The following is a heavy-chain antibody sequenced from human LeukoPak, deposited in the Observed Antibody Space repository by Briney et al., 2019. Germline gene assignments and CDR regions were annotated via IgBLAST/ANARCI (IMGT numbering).Heavy chain of an antibody. D-gene: IGHD6-13*01. J-gene: IGHJ4*02. CDR1: GHSISSGYY. CDR3: ARGDSSSWSTPPDY. Sequence: SETLSLTCTVSGHSISSGYYWGWIRQPPGKGLEWIGSIYHSGSTYYNPSLKSRVTRSVDTSKNQFSLKLSSVTAADTAVYYCARGDSSSWSTPPDYWGQGTLVTVSS. V-gene: IGHV4-38-2*02. CDR2: IYHSGST.